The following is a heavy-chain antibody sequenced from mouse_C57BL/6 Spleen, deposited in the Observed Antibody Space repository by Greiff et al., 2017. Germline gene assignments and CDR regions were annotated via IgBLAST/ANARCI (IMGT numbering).Heavy chain of an antibody. J-gene: IGHJ3*01. CDR3: ARGVYSVFAY. V-gene: IGHV5-4*01. CDR1: GFTFSSSA. CDR2: ISDGGSYT. Sequence: DVQLVESGGGLVKPGGSLKLSCAASGFTFSSSAMSWVRQTPEKRLEWVATISDGGSYTYYPDNVKGRFTISGDNAKNNLYLQMSHLKSEDTAVYYCARGVYSVFAYWGQGSLVTVSA. D-gene: IGHD1-3*01.